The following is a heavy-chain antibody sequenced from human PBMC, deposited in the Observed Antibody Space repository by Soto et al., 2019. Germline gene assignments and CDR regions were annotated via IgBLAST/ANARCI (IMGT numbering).Heavy chain of an antibody. D-gene: IGHD2-2*01. Sequence: GGSLRLSCAASGFTFSSYWMHWVRQVPGKGMEWVSKIDSDGSMTDYADPVKGRFTISSDNAKNSLYLQMNILRDEDTAVYHCASLSAPVDYWGQGTLVTVSS. CDR2: IDSDGSMT. CDR1: GFTFSSYW. CDR3: ASLSAPVDY. J-gene: IGHJ4*02. V-gene: IGHV3-74*01.